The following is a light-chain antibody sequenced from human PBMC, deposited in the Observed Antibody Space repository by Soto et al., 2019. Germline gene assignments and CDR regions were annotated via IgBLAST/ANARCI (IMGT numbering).Light chain of an antibody. Sequence: QSALTQPASVSGSPGQSITISCTGTSSDVGGYNYVSWYQQHPGKAPKFMIYDVSNRPSGVSNRFPGSKSGNTASLTISGLQAEDEADYYCSSYTSSSTLYVFGTGTKVTVL. J-gene: IGLJ1*01. CDR2: DVS. CDR3: SSYTSSSTLYV. CDR1: SSDVGGYNY. V-gene: IGLV2-14*01.